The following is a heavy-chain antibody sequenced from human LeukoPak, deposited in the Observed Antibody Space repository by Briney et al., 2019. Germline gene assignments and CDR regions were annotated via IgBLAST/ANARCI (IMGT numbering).Heavy chain of an antibody. CDR3: AAIPQPWLVWWYFDY. Sequence: PSETLSLTCTVSGGSISSYYWSWIRQPPGKGLEWIGYIYYSGSTNYNPSLKSRVTISVDTSKNQFSLKPSSVTAADTAVYYCAAIPQPWLVWWYFDYWGQGTLVTVSS. J-gene: IGHJ4*02. V-gene: IGHV4-59*08. CDR1: GGSISSYY. D-gene: IGHD6-19*01. CDR2: IYYSGST.